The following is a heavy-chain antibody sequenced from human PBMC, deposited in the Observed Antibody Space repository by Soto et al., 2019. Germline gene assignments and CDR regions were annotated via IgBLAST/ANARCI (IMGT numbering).Heavy chain of an antibody. CDR2: IIPIFGTA. D-gene: IGHD3-3*01. J-gene: IGHJ4*02. Sequence: GASVKVSCKASGGTFSSYAISWVRQAPGQGLEWMGGIIPIFGTANYAQKFQGRVTITADESTSTAYMELSSLRSEDTAVYYCARDDSYDFWSGYYVLWGQGTLVTASS. CDR1: GGTFSSYA. V-gene: IGHV1-69*13. CDR3: ARDDSYDFWSGYYVL.